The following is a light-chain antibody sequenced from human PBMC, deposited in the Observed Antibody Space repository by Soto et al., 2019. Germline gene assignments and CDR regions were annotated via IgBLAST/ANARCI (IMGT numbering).Light chain of an antibody. CDR3: AAWDDSLSAWV. Sequence: QSVLTQPPSASGTPGQRVTISCSGSSSNIGSNYVYWYQQLPGTAPKLLIYRNNQRPSGVPDRFSGSKSGISASLAISGLRSEDEADYYCAAWDDSLSAWVFGGGTQLTVL. CDR2: RNN. J-gene: IGLJ3*02. V-gene: IGLV1-47*01. CDR1: SSNIGSNY.